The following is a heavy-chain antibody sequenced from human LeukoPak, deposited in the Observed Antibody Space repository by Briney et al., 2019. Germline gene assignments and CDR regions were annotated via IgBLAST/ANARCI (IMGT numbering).Heavy chain of an antibody. CDR2: ISYDGSNR. J-gene: IGHJ4*02. CDR3: ARDQGYCTTTSCYSIGGYFDF. Sequence: GRSLRLSCAASGFIFSTYAMHWVRQAPGKGLEWVAVISYDGSNRYADSVKGRFTISRDSSRHTVYLQMNSLRDEDTAVYYCARDQGYCTTTSCYSIGGYFDFWGQGTLVTVSS. CDR1: GFIFSTYA. V-gene: IGHV3-30-3*01. D-gene: IGHD2-2*01.